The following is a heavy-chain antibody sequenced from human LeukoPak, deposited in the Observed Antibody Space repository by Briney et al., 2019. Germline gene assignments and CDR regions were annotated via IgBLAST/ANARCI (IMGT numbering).Heavy chain of an antibody. J-gene: IGHJ6*04. CDR3: ARDRRGRAVANPYYYNGMDV. CDR1: GYMFTSYG. Sequence: GASVKVSYKASGYMFTSYGLSWVRQAPGQGLEWMGWISAYNGNTRYAQKFQGRVTMTTDTSTRTAYMEMRSLRSDDTAVYYCARDRRGRAVANPYYYNGMDVWGEGTTVTVSS. D-gene: IGHD6-19*01. CDR2: ISAYNGNT. V-gene: IGHV1-18*01.